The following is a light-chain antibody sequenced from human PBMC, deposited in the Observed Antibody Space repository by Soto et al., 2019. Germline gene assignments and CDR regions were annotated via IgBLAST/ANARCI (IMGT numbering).Light chain of an antibody. Sequence: DIEMTQSPSSLSASVGDRVTISCRASQSISTYLNWSQQKPGKAPKLLISAASTLQNGVPSRFSRSGSGTYYTLTITTLQPEDFATCYCQHSYSVRWTCGQGTKVEIK. CDR1: QSISTY. V-gene: IGKV1-39*01. J-gene: IGKJ1*01. CDR3: QHSYSVRWT. CDR2: AAS.